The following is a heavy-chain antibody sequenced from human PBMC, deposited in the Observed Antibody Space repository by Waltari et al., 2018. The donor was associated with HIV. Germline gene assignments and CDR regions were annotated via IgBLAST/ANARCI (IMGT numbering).Heavy chain of an antibody. J-gene: IGHJ4*02. D-gene: IGHD5-18*01. CDR2: IKQDGSDK. Sequence: EVQLVQSGGGLVQPGEYLRLSCVASGLTFRDYCISWVRQAPGKGLEWVANIKQDGSDKYYVDSVKGRFTISRDNAKNSLFLQMNGLRADDTAVYFCARGVGYSYGRFDYWGQGTLVTVSS. CDR3: ARGVGYSYGRFDY. V-gene: IGHV3-7*01. CDR1: GLTFRDYC.